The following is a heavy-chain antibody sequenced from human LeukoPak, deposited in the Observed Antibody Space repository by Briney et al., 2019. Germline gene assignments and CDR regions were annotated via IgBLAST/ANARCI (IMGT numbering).Heavy chain of an antibody. CDR1: GGTFSSYA. J-gene: IGHJ4*02. D-gene: IGHD6-6*01. Sequence: SVKVSCKASGGTFSSYAISWVRQAPGQGLEWMGRIIPIFGTANYAQKFQGRVTITRNTSISTAYMELSSLRSEDTAVYYCARGIPLVQGSFDYWGQGTLVTVSS. V-gene: IGHV1-69*05. CDR2: IIPIFGTA. CDR3: ARGIPLVQGSFDY.